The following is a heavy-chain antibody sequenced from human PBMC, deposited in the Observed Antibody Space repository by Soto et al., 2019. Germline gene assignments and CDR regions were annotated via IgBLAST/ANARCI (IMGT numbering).Heavy chain of an antibody. V-gene: IGHV4-61*01. CDR2: IYYRGST. D-gene: IGHD5-12*01. CDR1: GGSISSSNYY. CDR3: AIFMGNSVAPTYFDY. J-gene: IGHJ4*02. Sequence: SETLSLTCTVSGGSISSSNYYWSWIRQPPGKGLEWIGYIYYRGSTNYNPSLKSRVTISVDTSKNQFSLKLSSVTTADTAVYYCAIFMGNSVAPTYFDYWGQGTLVTVSS.